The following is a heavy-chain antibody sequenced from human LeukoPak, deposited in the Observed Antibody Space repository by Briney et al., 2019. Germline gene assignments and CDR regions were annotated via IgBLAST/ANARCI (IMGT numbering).Heavy chain of an antibody. CDR3: ARGFRYSRGWWDFDY. CDR2: IYSGGST. CDR1: GFTVSSNY. D-gene: IGHD6-19*01. V-gene: IGHV3-66*01. J-gene: IGHJ4*02. Sequence: GGSLRLSCAASGFTVSSNYMSWVRQAPGKGLEWVSVIYSGGSTYYADSVKGRFTISRDNSKNTLYLQMNSLRAEDTAVYYCARGFRYSRGWWDFDYWGQGTLVTVSS.